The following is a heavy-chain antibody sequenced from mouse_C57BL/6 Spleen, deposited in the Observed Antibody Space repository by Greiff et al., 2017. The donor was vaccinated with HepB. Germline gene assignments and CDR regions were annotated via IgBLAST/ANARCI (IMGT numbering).Heavy chain of an antibody. CDR1: EYEFPSHD. CDR2: INSDGGST. J-gene: IGHJ4*01. CDR3: ARVHGDYAMDY. V-gene: IGHV5-2*01. D-gene: IGHD1-2*01. Sequence: DVMLVESGGGLVQPGESLKLSCESNEYEFPSHDMSWVRKTPEKRLELVAAINSDGGSTYYPDTMERRFIISRDNTKKTLYQQMSSLRSEDTALYYCARVHGDYAMDYWGQGTSVTVSS.